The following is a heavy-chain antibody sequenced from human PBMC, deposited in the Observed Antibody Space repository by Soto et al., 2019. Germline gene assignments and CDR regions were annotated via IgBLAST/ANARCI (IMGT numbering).Heavy chain of an antibody. J-gene: IGHJ4*02. CDR1: GGTFSSYA. Sequence: ASVKVSCKASGGTFSSYAISWVRQAPGQRLEWMGGIIPIFGTANYAQKFQGRVTITADESTSTAYMELSSLRSEDTAVYYCARVGYSYGFEWGRYYFDYWGQGTLVTVSS. V-gene: IGHV1-69*13. D-gene: IGHD5-18*01. CDR2: IIPIFGTA. CDR3: ARVGYSYGFEWGRYYFDY.